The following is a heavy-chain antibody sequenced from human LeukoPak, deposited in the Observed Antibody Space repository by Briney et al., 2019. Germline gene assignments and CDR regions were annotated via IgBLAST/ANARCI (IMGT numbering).Heavy chain of an antibody. J-gene: IGHJ4*02. CDR1: GYTFTGYY. Sequence: ASVKVSCKASGYTFTGYYIHWVRQAPGQGLEWMGWLNPNSGGTNYAQRFQGRVTMTRDTSISTAYMELSRLRSDDTAVYYCARDDTMVRGEGPFDYWGQGALVTVSS. CDR2: LNPNSGGT. V-gene: IGHV1-2*02. CDR3: ARDDTMVRGEGPFDY. D-gene: IGHD3-10*01.